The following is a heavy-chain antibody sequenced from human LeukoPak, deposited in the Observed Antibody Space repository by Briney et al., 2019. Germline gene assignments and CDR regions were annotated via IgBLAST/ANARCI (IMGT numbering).Heavy chain of an antibody. J-gene: IGHJ4*02. D-gene: IGHD2-2*01. V-gene: IGHV4-30-4*01. CDR1: GGSISSGDYY. Sequence: SETLSLTCTLSGGSISSGDYYWSWIRQPPGKGLEWIGYIYYSGSTYYNPSLKSRVTISVDTSKNQFSLKLSSVTAADTAVYYCARADYCSSTSCFIGALGYWGQGTLVTVSS. CDR2: IYYSGST. CDR3: ARADYCSSTSCFIGALGY.